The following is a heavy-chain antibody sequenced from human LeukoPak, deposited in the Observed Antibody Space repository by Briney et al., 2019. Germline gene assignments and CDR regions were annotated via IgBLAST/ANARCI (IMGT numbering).Heavy chain of an antibody. D-gene: IGHD3-3*01. CDR1: GGSISPFY. Sequence: SETLPLTCTVSGGSISPFYWGWIRQPPGKGLEWIGSIYYSGSTYYNPSLKSRVTISVDTSKNQFSLKLSSVTAADTAVYYCLTYYDFWSGYHYYYYMDVWGKGTTVTVSS. CDR3: LTYYDFWSGYHYYYYMDV. J-gene: IGHJ6*03. V-gene: IGHV4-39*01. CDR2: IYYSGST.